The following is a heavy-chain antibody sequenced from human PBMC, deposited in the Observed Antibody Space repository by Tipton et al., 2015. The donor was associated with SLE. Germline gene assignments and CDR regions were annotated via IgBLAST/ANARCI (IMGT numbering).Heavy chain of an antibody. CDR1: GGSISNNY. CDR2: INHSGST. V-gene: IGHV4-34*01. CDR3: ASGILTGNAAFDT. Sequence: TLSLTCSVSGGSISNNYWMWIRQPPGKGLEWIGEINHSGSTNYKPSLKSRVTISADTSKNQFSLKLSSVTAADTAVYYCASGILTGNAAFDTWGPGTMVTVSS. J-gene: IGHJ3*02. D-gene: IGHD3-9*01.